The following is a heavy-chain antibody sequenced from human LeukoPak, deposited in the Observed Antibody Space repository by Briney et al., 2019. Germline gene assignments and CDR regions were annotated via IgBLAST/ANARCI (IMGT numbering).Heavy chain of an antibody. CDR1: GFTFSSYA. Sequence: PGGSLRLSCAASGFTFSSYAMHWVRQAPGKGLEWVAVISYDGSNKYYADSVKGRFTISRDNSKNTLYLQMNSLRAEDTAVYYCARDSRGMNYYYYMDVWGKGTTVTVSS. D-gene: IGHD6-13*01. V-gene: IGHV3-30-3*01. CDR2: ISYDGSNK. J-gene: IGHJ6*03. CDR3: ARDSRGMNYYYYMDV.